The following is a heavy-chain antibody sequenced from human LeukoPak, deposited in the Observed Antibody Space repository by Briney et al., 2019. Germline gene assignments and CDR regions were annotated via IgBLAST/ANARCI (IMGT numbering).Heavy chain of an antibody. J-gene: IGHJ4*02. V-gene: IGHV4-59*01. CDR3: ARGRDYYDSSGSYGYFDY. D-gene: IGHD3-22*01. CDR1: GGSMSGYY. CDR2: ISYSGYS. Sequence: SETLSLTCTASGGSMSGYYWTWIRQPPGKGLEWIGYISYSGYSNYNPSLKSRVTMTVDTSKNQFSLKLSSVTAADTALYYCARGRDYYDSSGSYGYFDYWGQGTLDTVSS.